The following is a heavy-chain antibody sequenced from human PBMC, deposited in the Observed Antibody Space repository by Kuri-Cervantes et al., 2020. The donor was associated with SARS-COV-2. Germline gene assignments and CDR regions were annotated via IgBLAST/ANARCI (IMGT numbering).Heavy chain of an antibody. CDR3: ARVRGVGY. J-gene: IGHJ4*02. Sequence: GESLKISCAASGFTFSSYSMNWVRQAPGKGLEWVSSISSSSSYIYYADSVKGRFTISRDNAKSSLYLQMNSLRAEDTAVYYCARVRGVGYWGQGTLVTVSS. CDR2: ISSSSSYI. CDR1: GFTFSSYS. V-gene: IGHV3-21*01. D-gene: IGHD3-10*01.